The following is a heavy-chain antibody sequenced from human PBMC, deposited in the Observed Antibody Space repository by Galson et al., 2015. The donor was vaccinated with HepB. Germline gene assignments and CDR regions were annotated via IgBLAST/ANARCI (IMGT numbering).Heavy chain of an antibody. CDR2: ISYDGSNK. J-gene: IGHJ3*02. V-gene: IGHV3-30*18. D-gene: IGHD6-13*01. Sequence: SLRLSCAASGFTFSSYGMHWVRQAPGKGLEWVAVISYDGSNKYYADSVKGRFTISRDNSKNTLYLQMNSLGAEDTAVYYCAKDALYSSSWYGLNLGAYDIWGQGTMVTVSS. CDR1: GFTFSSYG. CDR3: AKDALYSSSWYGLNLGAYDI.